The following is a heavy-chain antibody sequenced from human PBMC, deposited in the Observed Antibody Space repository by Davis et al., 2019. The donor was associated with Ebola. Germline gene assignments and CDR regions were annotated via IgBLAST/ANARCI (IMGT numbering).Heavy chain of an antibody. D-gene: IGHD3-10*01. Sequence: GESLKIPCQGPGYSFTSYWIGGVRQLPGKGLEWMGIIYPGDSDTRYSPSFQGQVTILADKSISTAYLQWSSLKASDTAMYYCARQGLLWLGELNYYYSMDVWGQGTAVTVSS. CDR3: ARQGLLWLGELNYYYSMDV. CDR2: IYPGDSDT. J-gene: IGHJ6*02. CDR1: GYSFTSYW. V-gene: IGHV5-51*01.